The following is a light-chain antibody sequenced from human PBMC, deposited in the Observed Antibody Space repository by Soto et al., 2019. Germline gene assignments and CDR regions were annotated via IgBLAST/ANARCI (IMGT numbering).Light chain of an antibody. J-gene: IGLJ1*01. V-gene: IGLV2-14*01. CDR2: EVS. Sequence: QSVLTQPASVSGSPGQSITISCTGTSSDVGGYNYVSWYQQHPGKAPKLMIYEVSNRPSGVSNRFSGSKSGNTASPTISGLQAEDEADYYCSSYTSSSTRVFGTGTKV. CDR1: SSDVGGYNY. CDR3: SSYTSSSTRV.